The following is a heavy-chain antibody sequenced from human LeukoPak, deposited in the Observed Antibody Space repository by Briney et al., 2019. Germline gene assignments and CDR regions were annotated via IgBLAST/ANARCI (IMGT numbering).Heavy chain of an antibody. J-gene: IGHJ4*02. V-gene: IGHV3-23*01. D-gene: IGHD3-22*01. CDR3: AKGSYYDSSGSFYFDY. Sequence: GGSLRLSCAASGFTFSSYAMSWVRQAPGKGLGWVSGISGSGDNTYYADSVKGRFTISRDNSKNTLYVQVDSLGTEDTAAYYCAKGSYYDSSGSFYFDYWGQGTLVTVSS. CDR1: GFTFSSYA. CDR2: ISGSGDNT.